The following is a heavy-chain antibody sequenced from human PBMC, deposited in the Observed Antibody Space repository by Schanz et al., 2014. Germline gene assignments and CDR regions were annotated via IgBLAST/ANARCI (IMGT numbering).Heavy chain of an antibody. J-gene: IGHJ6*02. CDR3: AKDRGGDYEVSYYYGMDV. D-gene: IGHD4-17*01. CDR1: GFTFSNYG. Sequence: QVQLVESGGGVVRPGRSLRLSCAASGFTFSNYGMHWVRQAPGKGLEWGAVMSYDGSDQFYADSVKGRFTISRDNSNNTLSLQMNSLRNEDTAVYYCAKDRGGDYEVSYYYGMDVWGQGTTVTVSS. V-gene: IGHV3-30*18. CDR2: MSYDGSDQ.